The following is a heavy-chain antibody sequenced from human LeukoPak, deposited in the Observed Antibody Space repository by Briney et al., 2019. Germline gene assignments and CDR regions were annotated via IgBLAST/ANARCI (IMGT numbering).Heavy chain of an antibody. Sequence: SETLSLTCTVSGASINAYYWSWIRQPAGKGLEWIGHMYTSGRTHYSPSLESRLTMSVDTSKNQVSLKLTSVTAADTAVYYCANGGNSGSYFEDWGQGTLVTVSS. CDR1: GASINAYY. V-gene: IGHV4-4*07. D-gene: IGHD1-26*01. J-gene: IGHJ4*02. CDR3: ANGGNSGSYFED. CDR2: MYTSGRT.